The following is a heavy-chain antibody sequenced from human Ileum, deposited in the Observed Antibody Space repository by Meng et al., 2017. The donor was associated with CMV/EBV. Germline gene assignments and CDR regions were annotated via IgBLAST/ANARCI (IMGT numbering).Heavy chain of an antibody. D-gene: IGHD3-10*01. V-gene: IGHV3-30*02. CDR3: AKDLDWFGESYSFDY. CDR1: GFTFSSYG. Sequence: GGSLRLSCAASGFTFSSYGMHWVRQAPGMGLQWVAFIKYDGTDKYYVDSVKGRFTISRDNSKNTVYLQMNSLRGEDTAVYYCAKDLDWFGESYSFDYWGQGSLVTVSS. CDR2: IKYDGTDK. J-gene: IGHJ4*02.